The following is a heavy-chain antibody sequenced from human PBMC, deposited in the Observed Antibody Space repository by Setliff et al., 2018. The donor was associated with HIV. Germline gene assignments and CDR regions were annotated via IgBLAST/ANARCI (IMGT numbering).Heavy chain of an antibody. J-gene: IGHJ4*02. V-gene: IGHV4-31*02. CDR1: GDSISRSSFF. D-gene: IGHD2-21*02. Sequence: SETLSLTCSVSGDSISRSSFFWTWIRQHPGKGLERIEYIYYSGSATYNPSLKSQASISVDTSTNEFSLKLSSVTAADTAVYCCARGGAFCGRDSCYYLDYWGQGILVTVSS. CDR2: IYYSGSA. CDR3: ARGGAFCGRDSCYYLDY.